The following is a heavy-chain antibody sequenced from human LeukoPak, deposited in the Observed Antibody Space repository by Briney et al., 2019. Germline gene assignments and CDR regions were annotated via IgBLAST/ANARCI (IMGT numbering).Heavy chain of an antibody. J-gene: IGHJ3*02. CDR1: GGSFSGYY. Sequence: SETLSLTCAVYGGSFSGYYWSWIRQPPGKGLEWIGEINHSGSTNYNPSLKSRVTISVDTSKNQFSLKLSSVTAADTAVYYCARGLGSYAFDIWGQGTMVTVSS. CDR3: ARGLGSYAFDI. V-gene: IGHV4-34*01. CDR2: INHSGST. D-gene: IGHD1-26*01.